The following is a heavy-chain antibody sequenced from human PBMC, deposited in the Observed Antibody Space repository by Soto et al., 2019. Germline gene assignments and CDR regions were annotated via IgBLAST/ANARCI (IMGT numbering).Heavy chain of an antibody. V-gene: IGHV6-1*01. J-gene: IGHJ6*02. CDR1: GDSVSSNSVA. CDR2: TYYRSKWYS. D-gene: IGHD3-10*01. Sequence: PSQTLSLTCAISGDSVSSNSVAWNWIRQSPSRGLEWLGRTYYRSKWYSDYAVSVKSRVTIKPDTSKNQFSLQLNSVTPEDTAVYYRARQKGTDGMDVWGQGTTVTVSS. CDR3: ARQKGTDGMDV.